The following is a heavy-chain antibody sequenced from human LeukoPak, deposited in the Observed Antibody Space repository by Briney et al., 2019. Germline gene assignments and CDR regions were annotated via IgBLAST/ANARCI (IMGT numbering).Heavy chain of an antibody. CDR3: ASHSGGYAY. CDR1: GGSFSGYY. V-gene: IGHV4-34*01. Sequence: PSETLSLTCAVYGGSFSGYYWSWIRQPPGKGPEWIGEINHSGSTNYNPSLKSRVTISVDTSKNQFSLKVSSVTAADTAVYYCASHSGGYAYWGQGTLVTVSS. CDR2: INHSGST. J-gene: IGHJ4*02. D-gene: IGHD5-12*01.